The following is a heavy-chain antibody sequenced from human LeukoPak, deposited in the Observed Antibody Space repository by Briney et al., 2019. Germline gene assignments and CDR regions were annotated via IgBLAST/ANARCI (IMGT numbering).Heavy chain of an antibody. CDR2: INPSGGST. J-gene: IGHJ6*03. Sequence: ASVKVSCKASGYTFTSYYMHWVRQAPGQGLEWMGIINPSGGSTSYAQKFQGRVTMTRDTSTSTVYMELSSLRSEDTAVYYCARGGGDFWSGPTPYYMDVWGRGTTVTVSS. CDR3: ARGGGDFWSGPTPYYMDV. D-gene: IGHD3-3*01. V-gene: IGHV1-46*01. CDR1: GYTFTSYY.